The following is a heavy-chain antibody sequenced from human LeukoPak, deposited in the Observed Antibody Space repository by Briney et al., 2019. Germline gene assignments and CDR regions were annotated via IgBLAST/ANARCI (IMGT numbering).Heavy chain of an antibody. D-gene: IGHD6-19*01. CDR1: GYTFTSYY. CDR3: ARNRWLELKLHDAFDI. J-gene: IGHJ3*02. V-gene: IGHV1-46*01. Sequence: ASVKVSFKSSGYTFTSYYMHWVRQAPGQGLEWMGIINPSGGSTSYAQKFQGRVTMTRDMSTSTVYMELSSLRSEDTAVYYCARNRWLELKLHDAFDIWGQGTMVTVSS. CDR2: INPSGGST.